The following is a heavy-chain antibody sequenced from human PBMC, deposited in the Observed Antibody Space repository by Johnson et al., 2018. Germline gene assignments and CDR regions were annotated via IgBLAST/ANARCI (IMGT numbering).Heavy chain of an antibody. J-gene: IGHJ6*02. CDR2: TRNKANSYTP. CDR3: ARQLRFLEWLLKDGMDV. Sequence: EVRLVEAGGGLVEPGGSLRLSCAASGFTFSDHYMDWVRQAPGKGLEWVGRTRNKANSYTPEYAASVKGRVTISRDASKNSPYPQMNSRRAEDKAVYYCARQLRFLEWLLKDGMDVWGQGTTVTVSS. D-gene: IGHD3-3*01. V-gene: IGHV3-72*01. CDR1: GFTFSDHY.